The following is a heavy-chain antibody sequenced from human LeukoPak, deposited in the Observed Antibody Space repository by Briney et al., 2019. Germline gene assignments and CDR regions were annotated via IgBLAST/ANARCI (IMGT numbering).Heavy chain of an antibody. CDR1: GYTFTGHY. CDR2: INPNSGGT. CDR3: ARVSLWLLSYFDY. V-gene: IGHV1-2*02. J-gene: IGHJ4*02. D-gene: IGHD5-18*01. Sequence: ASVKVSCKASGYTFTGHYMHWVRQAPGQGLEWMGWINPNSGGTNYAQKFQGRVTMTRDTSISTAYMELSRLRSDDTAVYYCARVSLWLLSYFDYWGQGTLVTVSS.